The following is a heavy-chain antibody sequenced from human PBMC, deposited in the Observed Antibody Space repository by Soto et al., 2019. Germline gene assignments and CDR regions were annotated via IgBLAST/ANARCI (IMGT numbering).Heavy chain of an antibody. CDR2: LSSSGSYI. D-gene: IGHD3-10*01. V-gene: IGHV3-21*01. Sequence: GGSLRLSCAASGFSFRSYSMNWVRQAPGKGLEWISGLSSSGSYIYYTESVQGRFTVSRDNAKNSLFLQMNSLRVEDTAVYYCTRDLGALVRGVELDSWGQGT. CDR3: TRDLGALVRGVELDS. J-gene: IGHJ4*02. CDR1: GFSFRSYS.